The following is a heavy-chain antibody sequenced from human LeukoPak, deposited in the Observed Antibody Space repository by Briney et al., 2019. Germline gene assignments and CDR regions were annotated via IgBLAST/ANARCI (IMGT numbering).Heavy chain of an antibody. D-gene: IGHD4-17*01. V-gene: IGHV1-8*03. CDR3: ARGQLRLRHRGFDP. CDR2: MNTNSGYT. Sequence: GASVKVSCKASGYTFTNYDINWVRQAPGQGLEWMGWMNTNSGYTGYAQKFQGRVTITGNTSISTAYMELSSLRSDDTAVYYCARGQLRLRHRGFDPWGQGTLVTVSS. CDR1: GYTFTNYD. J-gene: IGHJ5*02.